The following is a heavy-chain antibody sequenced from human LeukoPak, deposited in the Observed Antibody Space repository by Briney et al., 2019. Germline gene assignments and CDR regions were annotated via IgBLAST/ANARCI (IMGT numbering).Heavy chain of an antibody. CDR1: GFTFSDYY. Sequence: GGSLRLSCAASGFTFSDYYMSWIRQAPGKELEWVSYISSSSSYTNYADSVKGRFTISRDNAQNSLYLQMNSLRAEDTAVYYCATSSSRWTFDYWGQGTLVTVSS. CDR2: ISSSSSYT. V-gene: IGHV3-11*03. D-gene: IGHD6-13*01. CDR3: ATSSSRWTFDY. J-gene: IGHJ4*02.